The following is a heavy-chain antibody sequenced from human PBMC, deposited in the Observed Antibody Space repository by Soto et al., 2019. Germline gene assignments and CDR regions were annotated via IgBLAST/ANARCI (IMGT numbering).Heavy chain of an antibody. Sequence: QVQLVESGGGVVQPGRSLRLSCAASGFTFSSYGMHWVRQAPGKGLEWVAVISYDGSNKYYADSVKGRFTISRDNSKNKLYLEMNSLRAEDTDVYYCAKDSQDAIMVGGVIITNVSSPLAALRYGMDVWGQGTTVTVSS. J-gene: IGHJ6*02. D-gene: IGHD3-10*01. CDR1: GFTFSSYG. CDR3: AKDSQDAIMVGGVIITNVSSPLAALRYGMDV. V-gene: IGHV3-30*18. CDR2: ISYDGSNK.